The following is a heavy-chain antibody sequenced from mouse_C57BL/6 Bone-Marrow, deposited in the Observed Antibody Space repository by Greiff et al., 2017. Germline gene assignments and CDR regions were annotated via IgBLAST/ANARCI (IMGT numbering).Heavy chain of an antibody. CDR2: IDPEDGDT. J-gene: IGHJ4*01. D-gene: IGHD3-3*01. CDR1: GFNIKDYY. V-gene: IGHV14-1*01. CDR3: TTIGDSSPYYAMDY. Sequence: EVQLQQSGAELVRPGASVKLSCTASGFNIKDYYMHWVKQRPEQGLEWIGRIDPEDGDTDYAPKFQGKATMTADTSSNTAYLQLSSLTSEDTAVYYCTTIGDSSPYYAMDYWGQGTSVTVSS.